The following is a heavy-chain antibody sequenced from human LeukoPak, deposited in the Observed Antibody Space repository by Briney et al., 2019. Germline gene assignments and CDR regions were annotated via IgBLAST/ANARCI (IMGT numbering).Heavy chain of an antibody. V-gene: IGHV4-39*01. Sequence: PSKTLSLTCTVSGGSISSSSYYWGWIRQPPGKGLEWIGSIYYSGSTYYNPSLKSRVTISVDTSKNQFSLKLSSVTAADTAVYYCARHVINPGIAAAGDAFDIWGQGTMVTVSS. CDR2: IYYSGST. CDR1: GGSISSSSYY. J-gene: IGHJ3*02. CDR3: ARHVINPGIAAAGDAFDI. D-gene: IGHD6-13*01.